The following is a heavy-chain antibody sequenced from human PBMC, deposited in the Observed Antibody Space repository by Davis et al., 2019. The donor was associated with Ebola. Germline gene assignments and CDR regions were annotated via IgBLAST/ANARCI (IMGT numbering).Heavy chain of an antibody. D-gene: IGHD6-13*01. J-gene: IGHJ6*02. V-gene: IGHV3-33*06. CDR3: AKGTRSSWSTSYYYYGMDV. Sequence: GESLKISCAASGFTFSSYAMSWVRQAPGKGLEWVAVIWYDGSNKYYADSVKGRFTISRDNSKNTLYLQMNSLRAEDTAVYYCAKGTRSSWSTSYYYYGMDVWGQGTTVTVSS. CDR1: GFTFSSYA. CDR2: IWYDGSNK.